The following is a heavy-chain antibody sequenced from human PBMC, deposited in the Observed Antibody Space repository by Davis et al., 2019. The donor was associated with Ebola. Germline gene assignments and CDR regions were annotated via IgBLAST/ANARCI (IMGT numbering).Heavy chain of an antibody. V-gene: IGHV3-30*04. Sequence: GESLKISCAASGFTFSSYTLHWVRQAPGKGLEWVAVISYDGDNNYHADSVQGRFTISRDNSKNTLYLQMNSLRAEDTAIYYCARGAYGDYIVKAFDIWGQGTKVTVPS. J-gene: IGHJ3*02. D-gene: IGHD4-17*01. CDR3: ARGAYGDYIVKAFDI. CDR2: ISYDGDNN. CDR1: GFTFSSYT.